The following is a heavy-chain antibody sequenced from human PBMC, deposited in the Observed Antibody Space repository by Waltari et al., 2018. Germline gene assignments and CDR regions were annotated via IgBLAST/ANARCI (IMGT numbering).Heavy chain of an antibody. V-gene: IGHV4-59*01. CDR3: ARVGGYSGYALMDV. CDR2: IYYSGCS. D-gene: IGHD5-12*01. J-gene: IGHJ6*02. CDR1: GGSISSYY. Sequence: QVQLQESGPGLVKPSETLSLTCTVSGGSISSYYWSWIRQPPGKGLEWIGYIYYSGCSNYNPSLKSRVTMSVATSKNQFSLKLSSVTAADTAVYYCARVGGYSGYALMDVWGQGTTVTVSS.